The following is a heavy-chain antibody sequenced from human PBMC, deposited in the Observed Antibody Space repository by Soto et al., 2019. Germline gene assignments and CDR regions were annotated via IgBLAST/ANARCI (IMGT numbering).Heavy chain of an antibody. J-gene: IGHJ4*02. CDR1: GYSFTSYW. V-gene: IGHV5-51*01. D-gene: IGHD3-16*01. Sequence: PGESLKISCKGSGYSFTSYWIAWVRQMPGKGLEWMGTIYPGDSDTRYSPSLQGQVTISADNSISTAYLEWSSLKASDTAIYYFAAPTPFGGGYVFFDWGGEGTRVTVSS. CDR2: IYPGDSDT. CDR3: AAPTPFGGGYVFFDW.